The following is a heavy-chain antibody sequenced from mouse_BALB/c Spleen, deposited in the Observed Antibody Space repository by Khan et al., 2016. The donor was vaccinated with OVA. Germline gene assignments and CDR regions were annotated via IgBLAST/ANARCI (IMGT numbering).Heavy chain of an antibody. V-gene: IGHV5-12-1*01. Sequence: EVELVESGGGLVKPGGSLKLSCAAAGFAFSSYDMSWVRQTPEKRLEWVAFISTGGGSTYYPDTVKGRFTISRDNAKNTLYLQMSSLKSEDTAMYYVARPQYYGSNYCFDYWGQGTTLTVSS. CDR3: ARPQYYGSNYCFDY. CDR1: GFAFSSYD. CDR2: ISTGGGST. D-gene: IGHD1-1*01. J-gene: IGHJ2*01.